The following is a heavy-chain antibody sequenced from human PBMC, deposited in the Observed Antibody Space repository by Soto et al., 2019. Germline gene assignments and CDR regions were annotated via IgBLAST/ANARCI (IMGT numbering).Heavy chain of an antibody. Sequence: GGSLRLSCAASGFTFSGYGMHWFRQAPGKGLEWVAVISYDGSNKYYADSVKGRFTISRDNSKNTLYLQMNSLRAEDTAVYYCAKEIANYDILTGSKPPYYYYGMDVWGQGTTVTVSS. CDR3: AKEIANYDILTGSKPPYYYYGMDV. CDR1: GFTFSGYG. J-gene: IGHJ6*02. CDR2: ISYDGSNK. V-gene: IGHV3-30*18. D-gene: IGHD3-9*01.